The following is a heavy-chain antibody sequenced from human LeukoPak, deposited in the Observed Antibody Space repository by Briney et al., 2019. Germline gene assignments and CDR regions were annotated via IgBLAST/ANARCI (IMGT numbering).Heavy chain of an antibody. J-gene: IGHJ6*03. Sequence: SVKVSCKASGGTFSSYAISWVRQAPGQGLEWMGRIIPIFGTANYAQKFQGRVTITTDDSTSTAYMELSSLRSEDTAVYYCASCSSGWDGRDYYYYYMDVWGKGTTVTVSS. CDR3: ASCSSGWDGRDYYYYYMDV. V-gene: IGHV1-69*05. CDR2: IIPIFGTA. D-gene: IGHD6-19*01. CDR1: GGTFSSYA.